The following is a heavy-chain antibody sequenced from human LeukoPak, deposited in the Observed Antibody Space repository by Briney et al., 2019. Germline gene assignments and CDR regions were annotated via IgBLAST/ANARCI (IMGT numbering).Heavy chain of an antibody. D-gene: IGHD2-8*01. CDR2: INRNGGST. Sequence: GGSLRLSCEASGFTFDDYGMSWVRHPPGKGLEWVSGINRNGGSTDYADSVKGRFTISRDNAKNSHFLQMNSLRVEDTALYYCARGFRNGPFDCWGRGTLVTVSS. J-gene: IGHJ4*02. CDR3: ARGFRNGPFDC. V-gene: IGHV3-20*04. CDR1: GFTFDDYG.